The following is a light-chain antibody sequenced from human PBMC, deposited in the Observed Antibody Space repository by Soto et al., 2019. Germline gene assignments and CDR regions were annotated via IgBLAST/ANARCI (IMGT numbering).Light chain of an antibody. CDR1: QSISSY. CDR2: AAS. CDR3: QQSYSTPLT. Sequence: DIQMTQSPSSLSASVGDRVTITCRASQSISSYLNWYQQKPGKAPKLLIYAASSLQSGVPSRFSGSGSGTDVTLTISSLQPEDFATYDVQQSYSTPLTFGGGTKVDIK. V-gene: IGKV1-39*01. J-gene: IGKJ4*01.